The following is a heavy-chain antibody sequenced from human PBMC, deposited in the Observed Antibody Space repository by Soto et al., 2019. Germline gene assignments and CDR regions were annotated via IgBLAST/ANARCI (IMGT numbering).Heavy chain of an antibody. CDR2: IYSDGSST. D-gene: IGHD2-21*01. Sequence: GSLRLSCAASGFTFSSYWMHWVRPAPGKGLVWVSRIYSDGSSTNYADSVKGRFTISRDNAKNTLYLQMNSLRAEDTAVYYCARGVRYYSSEKPANFDYWGQGALVTVSS. V-gene: IGHV3-74*01. CDR1: GFTFSSYW. J-gene: IGHJ4*02. CDR3: ARGVRYYSSEKPANFDY.